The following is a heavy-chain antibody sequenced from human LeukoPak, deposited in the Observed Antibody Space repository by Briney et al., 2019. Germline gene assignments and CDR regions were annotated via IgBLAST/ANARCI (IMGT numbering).Heavy chain of an antibody. D-gene: IGHD3-3*01. CDR1: GFTFSTYT. CDR2: ISSRSSYI. Sequence: PGGSLRLSCAASGFTFSTYTMNWVRQAPGKGLEWVSSISSRSSYIYYADSVKGRFTISKDNAKNSLYLQMNSLRAEDTAVYYCARGQLMGPVDYDFWSGSWEKNWFDPWGQGTLVTVSS. CDR3: ARGQLMGPVDYDFWSGSWEKNWFDP. V-gene: IGHV3-21*01. J-gene: IGHJ5*02.